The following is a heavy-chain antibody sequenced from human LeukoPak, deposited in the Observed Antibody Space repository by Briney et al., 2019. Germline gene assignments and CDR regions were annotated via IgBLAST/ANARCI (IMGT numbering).Heavy chain of an antibody. CDR1: GFTFSSYG. V-gene: IGHV3-30*03. J-gene: IGHJ4*02. D-gene: IGHD2-15*01. CDR3: ARVFCSGGSCYRGQRVFDY. CDR2: ISYDGSNK. Sequence: GGSLRLSCAASGFTFSSYGMHWVRQAPGKGLEWVAVISYDGSNKYYADSVKGRFTISRDNAKNSLYLQMNSLRAEDTALYHCARVFCSGGSCYRGQRVFDYWGQGTLVTVSS.